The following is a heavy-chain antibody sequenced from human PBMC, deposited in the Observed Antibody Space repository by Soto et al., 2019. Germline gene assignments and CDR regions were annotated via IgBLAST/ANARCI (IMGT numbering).Heavy chain of an antibody. J-gene: IGHJ4*02. CDR2: IYYSGST. CDR1: GCSISSSSFH. Sequence: SETLSLTCTVSGCSISSSSFHWGWIRQPPGKGLEWIGSIYYSGSTYYSPSLKSRVTISVDTSKNQFSLNLNSVTAADTAVYYCARQRRDFDYWGQGSLVTVSS. V-gene: IGHV4-39*01. CDR3: ARQRRDFDY.